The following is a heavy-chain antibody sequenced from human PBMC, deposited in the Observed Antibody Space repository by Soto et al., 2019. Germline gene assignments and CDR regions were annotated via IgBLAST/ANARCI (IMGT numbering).Heavy chain of an antibody. Sequence: PGGSLRLSCAASGFTFDDYAMHWVRQAPGEGLEWVSGISWNSGSIGYADSVKGRFTISRDNAKNSLYLQMNSLRAEDTALYYCAKDAITMVRGVISYYGMDVWGQGTTVPVSS. CDR3: AKDAITMVRGVISYYGMDV. D-gene: IGHD3-10*01. CDR1: GFTFDDYA. J-gene: IGHJ6*02. V-gene: IGHV3-9*01. CDR2: ISWNSGSI.